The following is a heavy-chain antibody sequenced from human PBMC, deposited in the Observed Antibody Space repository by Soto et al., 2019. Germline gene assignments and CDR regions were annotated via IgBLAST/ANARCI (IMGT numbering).Heavy chain of an antibody. CDR3: ARRYGGTFDY. D-gene: IGHD2-15*01. CDR1: GGSLSSPNYY. V-gene: IGHV4-61*05. Sequence: SETLSLTCTVSGGSLSSPNYYWAWIRQPPGKVLEWIGYIYYSGSTNYNPSLKSRVTISVDTSKNQFSLKLSSVTAADTAVYYCARRYGGTFDYWDQGTLVTVSS. J-gene: IGHJ4*02. CDR2: IYYSGST.